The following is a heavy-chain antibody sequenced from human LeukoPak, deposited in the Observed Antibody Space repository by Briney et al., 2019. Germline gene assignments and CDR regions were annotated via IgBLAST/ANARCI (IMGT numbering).Heavy chain of an antibody. D-gene: IGHD3-10*01. V-gene: IGHV1-8*01. CDR2: MNPNSDNT. Sequence: GASVKVSCKASGYAFTSYDINWVRQATGQGLEWMGWMNPNSDNTGYAQKFQGRVTMTRNTSISTAYMELSSLRSEDTAVYYCARGSTVRGFYYLDYWGQGALVTVSS. J-gene: IGHJ4*02. CDR3: ARGSTVRGFYYLDY. CDR1: GYAFTSYD.